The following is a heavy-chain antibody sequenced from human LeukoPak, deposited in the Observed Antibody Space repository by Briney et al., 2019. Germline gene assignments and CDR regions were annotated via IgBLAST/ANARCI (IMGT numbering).Heavy chain of an antibody. D-gene: IGHD3-10*01. CDR3: ARHRYYYRSGSYYGAPYYMDV. CDR1: GDSISSGDYY. V-gene: IGHV4-61*02. CDR2: ISSSGST. J-gene: IGHJ6*03. Sequence: SETLSLTCTVPGDSISSGDYYWSWIRQPAGKGLEWIGRISSSGSTNYNPSLKSRVTISVDTSKNQFSLKLSSVTAADTAVYYCARHRYYYRSGSYYGAPYYMDVWGKGTTVTISS.